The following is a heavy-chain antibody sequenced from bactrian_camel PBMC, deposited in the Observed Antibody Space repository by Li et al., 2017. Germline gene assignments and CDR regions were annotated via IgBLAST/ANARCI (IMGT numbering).Heavy chain of an antibody. CDR3: HTNWYCGDY. D-gene: IGHD3*01. CDR2: LYTGGGDA. Sequence: HVQLVESGGGSAQAGGSLRLSCAASRSPYSTYCMAWFRQVPGKEPEGVARLYTGGGDATYADSVKGRFTGSLDNAKKTVYLQMSSLKPDDTAMYSCHTNWYCGDYWGQGTQVTVS. CDR1: RSPYSTYC. V-gene: IGHV3S6*01. J-gene: IGHJ4*01.